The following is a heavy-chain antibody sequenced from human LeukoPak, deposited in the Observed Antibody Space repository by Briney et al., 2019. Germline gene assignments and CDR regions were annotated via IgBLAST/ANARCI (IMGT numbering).Heavy chain of an antibody. V-gene: IGHV3-48*04. Sequence: GGSLRLSCAASGFPFSSYSMNWVRQAPGRGLEWDSYIRSSGSTIYYAPSVKGRFTISRDNAKNSLYLQMNSLRAEDTAVYYCADRGIAMIGGVWGKGTTVTISS. CDR1: GFPFSSYS. D-gene: IGHD3-10*02. J-gene: IGHJ6*04. CDR3: ADRGIAMIGGV. CDR2: IRSSGSTI.